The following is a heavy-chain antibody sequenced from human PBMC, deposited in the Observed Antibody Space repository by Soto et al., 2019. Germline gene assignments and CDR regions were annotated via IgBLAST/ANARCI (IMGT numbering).Heavy chain of an antibody. V-gene: IGHV3-23*01. J-gene: IGHJ4*02. CDR1: GFTSSSYA. Sequence: LRLSCAASGFTSSSYAMTWVRQAPGKGLEWVSGVSGTGGSAYYADSVKGRFTISRDKSTNTLYLHMNSLRAEDTAVYYCARGSAYSDYDLEYWGQGTLVTVSS. CDR2: VSGTGGSA. D-gene: IGHD4-17*01. CDR3: ARGSAYSDYDLEY.